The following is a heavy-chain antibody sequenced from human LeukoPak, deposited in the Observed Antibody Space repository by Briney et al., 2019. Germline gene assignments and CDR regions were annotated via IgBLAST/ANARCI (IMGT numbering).Heavy chain of an antibody. CDR2: INPNSGGT. CDR3: ARGYCSGGSCSQNWFDP. CDR1: GYTFTSYY. D-gene: IGHD2-15*01. J-gene: IGHJ5*02. Sequence: ASVKVSCKASGYTFTSYYMHWVRQAPGQGLEWMGWINPNSGGTNYAQKFQGRVTMTRDTSISTAYMELSRLRSDDTAVYYCARGYCSGGSCSQNWFDPWGQGTLVTVSS. V-gene: IGHV1-2*02.